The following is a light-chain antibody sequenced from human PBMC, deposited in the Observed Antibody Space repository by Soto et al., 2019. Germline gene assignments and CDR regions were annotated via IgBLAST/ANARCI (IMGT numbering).Light chain of an antibody. Sequence: IGLTHSLGTLSLSPGERATLSCRASQSVSSSYLAWYQQKPGQAPRLLIYGASSRATGIPDRFSGSGSGTDFTLTISRLEPEDFAVYYCQQYGSSPWTFGQGTKVAIK. CDR1: QSVSSSY. CDR2: GAS. CDR3: QQYGSSPWT. J-gene: IGKJ1*01. V-gene: IGKV3-20*01.